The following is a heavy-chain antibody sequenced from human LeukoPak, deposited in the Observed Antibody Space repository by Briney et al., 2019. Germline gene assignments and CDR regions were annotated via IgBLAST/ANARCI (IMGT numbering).Heavy chain of an antibody. CDR1: GFTFSSYA. J-gene: IGHJ4*02. Sequence: GGSLRLSCAASGFTFSSYAMHWVRQAPGKGLEWVAVISYDGSNKYYADSVKGRFTISRDNSKNTLYLQMNSLRAEDTAVYYCARGGYSYGYAYFDYWGQGTLVTVSS. CDR3: ARGGYSYGYAYFDY. V-gene: IGHV3-30*04. CDR2: ISYDGSNK. D-gene: IGHD5-18*01.